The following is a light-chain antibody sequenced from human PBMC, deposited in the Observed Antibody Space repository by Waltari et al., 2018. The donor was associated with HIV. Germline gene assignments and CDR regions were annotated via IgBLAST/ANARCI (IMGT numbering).Light chain of an antibody. CDR2: DAS. V-gene: IGKV1-39*01. CDR1: QTVNNK. CDR3: QQSFSYPLT. Sequence: DIQMTQSPSSLSASVGDSVTITCRASQTVNNKLNWYQQKPGEAPKVVIYDASTLESGVPSRFRGGGSRTDFTLTITSLQLGDFATYFCQQSFSYPLTFGPGTKVDI. J-gene: IGKJ3*01.